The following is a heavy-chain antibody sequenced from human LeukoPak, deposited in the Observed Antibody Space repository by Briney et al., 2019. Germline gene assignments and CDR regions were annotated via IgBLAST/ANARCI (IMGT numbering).Heavy chain of an antibody. CDR1: GFTVSSKY. CDR2: IHSGGST. Sequence: GGSLRLSCAASGFTVSSKYMSWVRQAPGKGLEWVSVIHSGGSTYYADSVKGSFTISRDNPRNTLYLQMNSLRAEDTAVYYCTREGVSLIDYWGQGTLVTVSS. V-gene: IGHV3-66*01. CDR3: TREGVSLIDY. J-gene: IGHJ4*02.